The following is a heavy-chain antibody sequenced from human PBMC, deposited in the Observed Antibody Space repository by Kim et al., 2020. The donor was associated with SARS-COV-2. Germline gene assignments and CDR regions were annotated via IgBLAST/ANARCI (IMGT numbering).Heavy chain of an antibody. J-gene: IGHJ4*02. Sequence: SETLSLTCTVSGGSISNYYWSWIRQPPGKGLEWIGHIYYSGSTNYNPSLKSRVTISVDTSKNQFSLKLRSVTAADTAVYYCARRSPKENYFDYWGQGTLVPVSS. CDR3: ARRSPKENYFDY. D-gene: IGHD6-6*01. CDR1: GGSISNYY. V-gene: IGHV4-59*08. CDR2: IYYSGST.